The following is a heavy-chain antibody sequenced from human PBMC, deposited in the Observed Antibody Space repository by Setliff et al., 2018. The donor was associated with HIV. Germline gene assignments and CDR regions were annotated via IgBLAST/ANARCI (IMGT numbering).Heavy chain of an antibody. CDR3: ARGGQLKTSHLDFWSGYPITYFDY. D-gene: IGHD3-3*01. J-gene: IGHJ4*02. V-gene: IGHV4-59*11. Sequence: PSETLSLTCTVSGASISTHDWAWIRQSPGKGLEWVGNFFQSGNTNYNPSLKSRVTISVDTFNHQFSLRLTSVTPADTAVYYCARGGQLKTSHLDFWSGYPITYFDYWGQGTPVTVS. CDR1: GASISTHD. CDR2: FFQSGNT.